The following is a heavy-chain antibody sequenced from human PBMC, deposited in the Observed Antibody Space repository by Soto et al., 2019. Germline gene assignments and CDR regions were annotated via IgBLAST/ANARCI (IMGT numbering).Heavy chain of an antibody. J-gene: IGHJ3*02. Sequence: QVQLQESGPGLVKPSETLSLTCTVPGGSISSYYWTWIRQPPGKGREWIGYVYKDGSTNYSPSLKSRVTISKDTSRDQFSLRLTSVTAADTAVYYCARSTWGYAFDIWGQGTMVTVSS. CDR1: GGSISSYY. CDR2: VYKDGST. CDR3: ARSTWGYAFDI. V-gene: IGHV4-59*12. D-gene: IGHD3-16*01.